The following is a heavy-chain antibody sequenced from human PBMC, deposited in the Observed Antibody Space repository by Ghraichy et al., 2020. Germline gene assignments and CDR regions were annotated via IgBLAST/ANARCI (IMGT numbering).Heavy chain of an antibody. CDR1: GFTFSSYS. J-gene: IGHJ6*03. CDR3: ASNRITMVRGVIVYYYYMDV. D-gene: IGHD3-10*01. CDR2: ISSSSTI. V-gene: IGHV3-48*02. Sequence: GGSLRLSCAASGFTFSSYSMNWVRQAPGKGLEWVSYISSSSTIYYADSVKGRFTISRDNAKNSLYLQMNSLRDEDTAVYYCASNRITMVRGVIVYYYYMDVWGKGTTVTVSS.